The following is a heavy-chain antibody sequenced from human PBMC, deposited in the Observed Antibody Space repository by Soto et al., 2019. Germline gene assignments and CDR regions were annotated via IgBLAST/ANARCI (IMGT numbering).Heavy chain of an antibody. D-gene: IGHD3-10*01. CDR3: AKQRAGFGSGSDTYYFDY. Sequence: EVQLLESGGGLVQPGGSLRISCIGSGFTFSSNAMSWVRQAPGKGLEWVSAISGSGGTTYYADSVKGRFAVSGDNSNNTLYLQMNSLRAEDTAVYYCAKQRAGFGSGSDTYYFDYWGQGTLVTVSS. V-gene: IGHV3-23*01. CDR2: ISGSGGTT. J-gene: IGHJ4*02. CDR1: GFTFSSNA.